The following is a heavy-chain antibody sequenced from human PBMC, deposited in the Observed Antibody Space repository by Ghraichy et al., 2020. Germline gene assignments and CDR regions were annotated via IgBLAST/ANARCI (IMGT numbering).Heavy chain of an antibody. V-gene: IGHV4-38-2*02. J-gene: IGHJ6*03. Sequence: SQTLSLTCTVSGYSISSGYYWGWIRQPPGKGLEWIATIYHSGSTYYNPSLKSRVTVSLDTSKNQFSLRLNSVTAADPAVYCCARGGARAPYYMDVWGKGTTVTVPS. D-gene: IGHD4/OR15-4a*01. CDR1: GYSISSGYY. CDR3: ARGGARAPYYMDV. CDR2: IYHSGST.